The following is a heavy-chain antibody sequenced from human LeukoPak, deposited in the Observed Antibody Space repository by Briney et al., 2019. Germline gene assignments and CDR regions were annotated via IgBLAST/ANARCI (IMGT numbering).Heavy chain of an antibody. D-gene: IGHD6-13*01. CDR3: ATDRVAAAGTAGEMVY. V-gene: IGHV1-24*01. CDR2: FDPEDGET. CDR1: GYTLTELS. J-gene: IGHJ4*02. Sequence: ASVKVSCKGPGYTLTELSMHWVRQAPGKGLEWMGGFDPEDGETIYAQKFQGRVTMTEDTSTDTAYMELSSLRSEDTAVYYCATDRVAAAGTAGEMVYWGQGTLVTVSS.